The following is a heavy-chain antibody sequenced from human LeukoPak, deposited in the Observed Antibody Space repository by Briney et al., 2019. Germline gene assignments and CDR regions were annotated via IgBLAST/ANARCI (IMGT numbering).Heavy chain of an antibody. Sequence: ASVKVSCKASGYTLTSYDINWVRQATGQGLEWMVWMNPNSGNTGYAQKFQGRVTMTRNTSISTAYMELSSLRSEDTAVYYCARGYRGSSSGYMDYWGQGTLVTVSS. CDR1: GYTLTSYD. CDR2: MNPNSGNT. D-gene: IGHD3-22*01. J-gene: IGHJ4*02. CDR3: ARGYRGSSSGYMDY. V-gene: IGHV1-8*01.